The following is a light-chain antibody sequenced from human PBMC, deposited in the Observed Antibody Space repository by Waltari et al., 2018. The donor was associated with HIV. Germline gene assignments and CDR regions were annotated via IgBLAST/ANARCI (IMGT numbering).Light chain of an antibody. Sequence: EIVLTQSPAILSLSPGERATLSCRASQSVSDYLAWYQQKPGQAPRLLIYDAFGRAAGLADRFSASGSGTEFTLTISTLQSEDSAVYYCQQYEKWPPITFGQGTRLEIK. CDR3: QQYEKWPPIT. V-gene: IGKV3-11*01. CDR2: DAF. J-gene: IGKJ5*01. CDR1: QSVSDY.